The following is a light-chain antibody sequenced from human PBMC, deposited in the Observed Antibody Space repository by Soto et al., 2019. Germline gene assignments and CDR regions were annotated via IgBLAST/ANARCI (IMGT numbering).Light chain of an antibody. CDR2: DVS. CDR1: QSLTGR. Sequence: DIQMTQSPSTLSASIGDTVTLTCRASQSLTGRLAWYQQKPGRPPKLLIYDVSILESGVPSRFSGSESGAISPLTIGALRLNNFAPFSGKHYKFYPYPFGQGT. V-gene: IGKV1-5*01. CDR3: KHYKFYPYP. J-gene: IGKJ2*01.